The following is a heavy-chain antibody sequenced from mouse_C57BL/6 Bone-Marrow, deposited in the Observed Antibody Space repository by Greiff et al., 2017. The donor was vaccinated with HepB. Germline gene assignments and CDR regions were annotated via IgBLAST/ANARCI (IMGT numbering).Heavy chain of an antibody. D-gene: IGHD1-1*01. J-gene: IGHJ2*01. CDR2: IYPGSGST. CDR3: ARDTPTYYYGSSYYFDY. CDR1: GYTFTSYW. V-gene: IGHV1-55*01. Sequence: QVQLQQSGAELVKPGASVKMSCKASGYTFTSYWITWVKQRPGQGLEWIGDIYPGSGSTNYNEKFKSKATLTVDTSSSTAYMQLSSLTSEDSAVYYCARDTPTYYYGSSYYFDYWGQGTTLTVSS.